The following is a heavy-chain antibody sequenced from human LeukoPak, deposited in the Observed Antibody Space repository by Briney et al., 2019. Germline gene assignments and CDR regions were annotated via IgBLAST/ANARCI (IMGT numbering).Heavy chain of an antibody. V-gene: IGHV5-51*01. J-gene: IGHJ5*02. D-gene: IGHD2-2*01. CDR1: GYSFTSYW. CDR2: IYPGDSDT. Sequence: GESLKISCKGSGYSFTSYWIGWVRHMPGKGLEWMGIIYPGDSDTRYSPSFQGQVTISADKSISTAYLQWSSLKASDTAMYYCARLALVPAAAGWFDPWGQGTLVTVSS. CDR3: ARLALVPAAAGWFDP.